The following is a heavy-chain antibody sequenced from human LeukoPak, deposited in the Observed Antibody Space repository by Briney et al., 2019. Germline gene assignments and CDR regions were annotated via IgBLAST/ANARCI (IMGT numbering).Heavy chain of an antibody. V-gene: IGHV4-34*01. J-gene: IGHJ4*02. CDR3: ARGTRRGGDFDY. CDR1: GGSFSGYY. Sequence: PSETLSLTCAVYGGSFSGYYWSWIRQPPGKGLEWIGEINHSGSTNYNPSLKSRVTISVDTSKNQFFLKLSSVTAADTAVYYCARGTRRGGDFDYWGQGTLVTVSS. D-gene: IGHD3-16*01. CDR2: INHSGST.